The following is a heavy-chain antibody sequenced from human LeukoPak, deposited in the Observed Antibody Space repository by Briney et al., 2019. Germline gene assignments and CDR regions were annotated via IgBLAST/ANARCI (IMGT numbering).Heavy chain of an antibody. CDR3: ARARTNMVRGVKVWYFDL. J-gene: IGHJ2*01. CDR2: IYTSGST. D-gene: IGHD3-10*01. V-gene: IGHV4-4*07. CDR1: GGSISSYY. Sequence: SETLSLTCTLSGGSISSYYWSWIRQPAGKGVEWIGRIYTSGSTNYNPSLKSRVTMSVDTSKNQFSLKLSSVTAADTAVYYCARARTNMVRGVKVWYFDLWGRGTLVTVSS.